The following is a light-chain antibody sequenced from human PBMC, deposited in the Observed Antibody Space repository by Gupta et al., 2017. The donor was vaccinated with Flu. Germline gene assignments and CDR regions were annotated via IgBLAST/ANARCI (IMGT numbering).Light chain of an antibody. CDR3: QQDDTTPIT. CDR1: QNILYSSNSKNY. CDR2: WAS. V-gene: IGKV4-1*01. Sequence: DITMTQSPDSLAVSLGERASINCKSSQNILYSSNSKNYLAWYQQRPGQPPKLILYWASTRESGVPDRFSGSGSGTDFTLTISGLQAEDVAVYYCQQDDTTPITFGGGTKVEIK. J-gene: IGKJ4*01.